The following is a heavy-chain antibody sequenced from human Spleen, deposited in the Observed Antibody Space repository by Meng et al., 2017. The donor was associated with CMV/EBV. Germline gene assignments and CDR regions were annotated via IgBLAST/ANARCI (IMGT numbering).Heavy chain of an antibody. Sequence: HLQESGPGLVKPSETLSLTCAVYGGSFSGYYWSWIRQPPGKGLEWIGEINHSGSTNYNPSLKSRVTISVDTSKNQFSLKLSSVTAADTAVYYCARNLDYGDYVPATLAYWGQGTLVTVSS. J-gene: IGHJ4*02. CDR1: GGSFSGYY. V-gene: IGHV4-34*01. CDR2: INHSGST. CDR3: ARNLDYGDYVPATLAY. D-gene: IGHD4-17*01.